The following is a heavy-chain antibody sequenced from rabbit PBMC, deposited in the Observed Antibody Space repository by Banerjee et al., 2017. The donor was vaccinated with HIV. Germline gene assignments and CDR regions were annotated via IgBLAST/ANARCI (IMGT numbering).Heavy chain of an antibody. CDR3: ARDGGGYGWYTFDL. CDR2: ISTGDGST. CDR1: GFSFSNKNY. V-gene: IGHV1S40*01. J-gene: IGHJ4*01. D-gene: IGHD6-1*01. Sequence: QSLEESGGDLVKPGASLTLTCTASGFSFSNKNYMCWVRQAPGKGLEWIGYISTGDGSTDYASWVNGRFSLSRENTQNTVSLQLNSLTAADTATYFCARDGGGYGWYTFDLWGPGTLVTVS.